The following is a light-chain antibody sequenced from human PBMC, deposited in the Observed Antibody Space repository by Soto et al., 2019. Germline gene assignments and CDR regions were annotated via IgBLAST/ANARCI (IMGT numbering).Light chain of an antibody. V-gene: IGKV1-39*01. J-gene: IGKJ1*01. CDR1: QSISSY. CDR3: QQSYSTPRT. CDR2: AAS. Sequence: HMTQSPSSLSASVGYIVTITCRASQSISSYLNWYQQKPGKAPKLLIYAASSLQSGVPSRFSGSVSGTDFTLTISSLQPEDFATYYCQQSYSTPRTFGQGTKVDI.